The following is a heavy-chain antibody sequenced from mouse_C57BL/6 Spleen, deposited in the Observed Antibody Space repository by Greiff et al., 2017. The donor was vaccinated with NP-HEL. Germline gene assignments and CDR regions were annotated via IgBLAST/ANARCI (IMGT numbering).Heavy chain of an antibody. D-gene: IGHD2-4*01. Sequence: VQLQQSGAELVRPGTSVKVSCKASGYAFTNYLIEWVKQRPGQGLEWIGVINPGSGGTNYNEKFKGKATLTADKSSSTAYMQLSSLTSEDSAVYFCARRGYYDYDPFDYWGQGTTLTVSS. CDR1: GYAFTNYL. CDR3: ARRGYYDYDPFDY. J-gene: IGHJ2*01. V-gene: IGHV1-54*01. CDR2: INPGSGGT.